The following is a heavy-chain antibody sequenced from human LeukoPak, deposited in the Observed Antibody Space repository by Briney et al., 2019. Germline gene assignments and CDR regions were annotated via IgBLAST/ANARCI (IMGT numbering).Heavy chain of an antibody. CDR2: IYHSGST. D-gene: IGHD6-13*01. Sequence: SETLSLTCTVSGGSISSGGYYWSWIRQPPGKGLEWIGYIYHSGSTYYNPSLKSRVTISVDRSKNQFSLKLSSVTAADTAVYYCARALLSAAAAYPDAFDIWGQGTMVTVSS. CDR1: GGSISSGGYY. J-gene: IGHJ3*02. CDR3: ARALLSAAAAYPDAFDI. V-gene: IGHV4-30-2*01.